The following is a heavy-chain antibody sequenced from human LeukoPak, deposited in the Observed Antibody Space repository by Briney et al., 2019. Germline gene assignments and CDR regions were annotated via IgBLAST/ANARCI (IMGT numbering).Heavy chain of an antibody. Sequence: SETLSLTCTVSGGSISSSSYYWGWIRQPPGKGLEWIGSIYYSGSTYYNPSLKSRVTISVDTSKNQFSLKLSSVTAADTAVYYCATGWRLQWENYYFDYWGQGTLVTVSS. CDR2: IYYSGST. CDR3: ATGWRLQWENYYFDY. V-gene: IGHV4-39*07. D-gene: IGHD1-26*01. CDR1: GGSISSSSYY. J-gene: IGHJ4*02.